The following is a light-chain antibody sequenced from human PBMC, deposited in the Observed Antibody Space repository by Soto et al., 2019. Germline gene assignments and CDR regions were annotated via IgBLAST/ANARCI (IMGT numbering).Light chain of an antibody. Sequence: EIVMTQSPATLSLSPGERATLSCRASQSVNSNLAWYQQKSGQAPRLLIYGTSTRATGIPARFSGSGSGTDFTLTISSLQFEDFALYYCQQYNNWPRTFGQGTKVDI. J-gene: IGKJ1*01. V-gene: IGKV3-15*01. CDR3: QQYNNWPRT. CDR2: GTS. CDR1: QSVNSN.